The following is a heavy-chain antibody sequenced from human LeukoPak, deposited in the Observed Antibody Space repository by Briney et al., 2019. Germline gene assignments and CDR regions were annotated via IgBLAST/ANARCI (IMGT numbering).Heavy chain of an antibody. D-gene: IGHD1-26*01. CDR3: AREDRGGNGHFDF. CDR2: TYYRTQWYH. J-gene: IGHJ4*02. CDR1: GDSVSTNTGA. V-gene: IGHV6-1*01. Sequence: SPTLSLSCAISGDSVSTNTGAWNWIRQSPSRGLEWLGRTYYRTQWYHDYAVSVKGGISINPDTSKNQFSLQLKSVTREDTAVYYCAREDRGGNGHFDFWGEGTLVCVSS.